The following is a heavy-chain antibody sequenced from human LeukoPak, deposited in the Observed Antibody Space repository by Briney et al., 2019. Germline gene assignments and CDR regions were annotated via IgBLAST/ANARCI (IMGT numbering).Heavy chain of an antibody. D-gene: IGHD2-15*01. Sequence: SETLSLTCTVSGGSISSYYWRWIRQPAGKGLEWIERLYTSGSTNYNPSLKSRVTMSVDTSKNQFSLKLSSVTAADTAVYYCARDRAPEDLDVWGKGTTVTVSS. CDR3: ARDRAPEDLDV. CDR1: GGSISSYY. J-gene: IGHJ6*04. V-gene: IGHV4-4*07. CDR2: LYTSGST.